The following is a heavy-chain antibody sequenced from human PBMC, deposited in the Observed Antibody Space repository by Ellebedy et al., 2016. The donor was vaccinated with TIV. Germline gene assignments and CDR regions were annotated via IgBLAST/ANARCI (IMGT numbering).Heavy chain of an antibody. V-gene: IGHV5-51*01. J-gene: IGHJ2*01. D-gene: IGHD1-1*01. CDR3: GRLRAAKPGTRHLGWYFDV. CDR2: TYPGDSDT. Sequence: GESLKISCHASGYIFTNYWIGWVRQRPGEGLEWMGITYPGDSDTRYSPSFQGQVTVSADKSINTAYLQWGGLKASDTAIYYCGRLRAAKPGTRHLGWYFDVWGRGTLVTVSS. CDR1: GYIFTNYW.